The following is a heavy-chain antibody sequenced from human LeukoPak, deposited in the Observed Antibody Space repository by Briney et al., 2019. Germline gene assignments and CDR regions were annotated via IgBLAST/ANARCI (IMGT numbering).Heavy chain of an antibody. V-gene: IGHV3-7*01. CDR1: GFTFSSYW. J-gene: IGHJ6*03. Sequence: PGGSLRLSCAASGFTFSSYWMSWVRQAPGKGLEWVANIKQDGSEKYYVDSVKGRSTISRDNAKNSLYLQMNSLRAEDTAVYYCARESVAARPYYYYYYMDVWGKGTTVTVSS. CDR3: ARESVAARPYYYYYYMDV. CDR2: IKQDGSEK. D-gene: IGHD6-6*01.